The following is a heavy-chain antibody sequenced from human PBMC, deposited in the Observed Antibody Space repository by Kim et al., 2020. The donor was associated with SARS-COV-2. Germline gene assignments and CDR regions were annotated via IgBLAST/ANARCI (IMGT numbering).Heavy chain of an antibody. J-gene: IGHJ4*02. CDR2: ISYDGSNK. D-gene: IGHD2-21*02. V-gene: IGHV3-30*04. CDR1: GFTFSSYA. CDR3: ARDGGGNSGVVFYFDY. Sequence: GGSLRPSCAASGFTFSSYAMHWVRQAPGKGLEWVAVISYDGSNKYYADSVKGRFTISRDNSKNTLYLQMNSLRAEDTAVYYCARDGGGNSGVVFYFDYWGQGTLVTVSS.